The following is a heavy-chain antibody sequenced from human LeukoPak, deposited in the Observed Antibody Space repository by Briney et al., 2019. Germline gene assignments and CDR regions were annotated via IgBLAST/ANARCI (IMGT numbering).Heavy chain of an antibody. J-gene: IGHJ4*02. CDR1: GFTFSNAW. V-gene: IGHV3-15*01. CDR3: AAVSVDYGDSSFDF. D-gene: IGHD4-17*01. CDR2: IKSKTDGGTT. Sequence: TGGSLRLSCAASGFTFSNAWMSWVRQPPGKGLEWVGRIKSKTDGGTTDYAEPVKGRFTISRDDSKNTLCLQMNFLKTEDTALYYCAAVSVDYGDSSFDFWGQGTLVTVSS.